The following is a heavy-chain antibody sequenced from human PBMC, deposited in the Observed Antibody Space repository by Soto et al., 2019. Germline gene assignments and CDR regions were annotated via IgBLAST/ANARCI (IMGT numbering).Heavy chain of an antibody. Sequence: GGSLRLSCAASGFTFSGSAMHWVRQASGKGLEWVGRIRSKANSYATAYAASVKGRFTISRDNSKNTLYLQMNSLRAEDTAVYYCAKNPLKYSGSYFDYWGQGTLVTVSS. CDR2: IRSKANSYAT. D-gene: IGHD1-26*01. CDR1: GFTFSGSA. J-gene: IGHJ4*02. CDR3: AKNPLKYSGSYFDY. V-gene: IGHV3-73*01.